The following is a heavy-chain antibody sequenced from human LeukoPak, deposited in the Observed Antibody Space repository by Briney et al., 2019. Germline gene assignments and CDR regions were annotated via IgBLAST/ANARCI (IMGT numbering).Heavy chain of an antibody. D-gene: IGHD6-19*01. Sequence: PSETLSLTCTVSGGSISSSSYYWGWIRQPPGKGLEWIGSIYYSGSTYYNPSLKSRVTISVDTSKNQFSLKLSSVTAADTAVYYCAKQAVADTPDWFDPWGQGTLVTVSS. CDR3: AKQAVADTPDWFDP. V-gene: IGHV4-39*01. CDR2: IYYSGST. CDR1: GGSISSSSYY. J-gene: IGHJ5*02.